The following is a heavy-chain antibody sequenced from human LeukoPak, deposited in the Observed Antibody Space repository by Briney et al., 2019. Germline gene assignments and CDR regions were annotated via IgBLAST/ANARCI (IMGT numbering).Heavy chain of an antibody. J-gene: IGHJ4*02. CDR3: ARGYYYDSSDHVGDY. CDR2: ISAYNANT. D-gene: IGHD3-22*01. V-gene: IGHV1-18*01. CDR1: GYTFTSYG. Sequence: ASVKVSCKASGYTFTSYGISWVRQAPGQGLGWMGWISAYNANTNYAQKLKGRVTMTTDTFTSTAYMELRSLRSDDTAVYYCARGYYYDSSDHVGDYWGQGTLVTVSS.